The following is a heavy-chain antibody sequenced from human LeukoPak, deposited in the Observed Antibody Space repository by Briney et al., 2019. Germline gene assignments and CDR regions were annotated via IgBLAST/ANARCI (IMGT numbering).Heavy chain of an antibody. V-gene: IGHV1-69*13. Sequence: ASVKVSCKASGGTFSSYAISWVRQAPGQGLEWMGGIIPISGTANYAQKFQGRVTITADESTSTAYMELSSLRSEDTAVYYCARDFGGSPMTDAFDIWGQGTMVTVSS. D-gene: IGHD1-26*01. CDR3: ARDFGGSPMTDAFDI. CDR1: GGTFSSYA. CDR2: IIPISGTA. J-gene: IGHJ3*02.